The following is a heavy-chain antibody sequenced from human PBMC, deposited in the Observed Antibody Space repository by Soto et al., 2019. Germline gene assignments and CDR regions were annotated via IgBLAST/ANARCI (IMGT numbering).Heavy chain of an antibody. Sequence: GASVKVSCKASGGTFSSYAISWVRQAPGQGLEWMGGIIPIFGTANYAQKFQGRVTITADESTSTAYMELSSLRSEDTAVYYCARPGQAGIAADRTGYYYGIDVCGQGTTVTVYS. J-gene: IGHJ6*02. CDR1: GGTFSSYA. V-gene: IGHV1-69*13. D-gene: IGHD6-13*01. CDR2: IIPIFGTA. CDR3: ARPGQAGIAADRTGYYYGIDV.